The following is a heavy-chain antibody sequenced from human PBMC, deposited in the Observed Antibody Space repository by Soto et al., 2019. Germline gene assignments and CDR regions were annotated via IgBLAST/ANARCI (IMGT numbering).Heavy chain of an antibody. CDR3: ACAPVCGGNGWLDP. D-gene: IGHD2-15*01. V-gene: IGHV1-8*01. CDR2: MNPNSGNT. J-gene: IGHJ5*02. Sequence: QVQLVQYGAEVKRPGASVMVSCRATGYTFKNYDINWVRQATGQGLEWMGRMNPNSGNTGYAQKFQGRVTMTRNTSISTAYLELSSVRSEDTAVYYCACAPVCGGNGWLDPWGQGTLVTVSS. CDR1: GYTFKNYD.